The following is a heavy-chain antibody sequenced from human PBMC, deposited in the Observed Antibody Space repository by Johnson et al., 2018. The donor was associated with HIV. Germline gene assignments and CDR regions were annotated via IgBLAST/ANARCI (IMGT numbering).Heavy chain of an antibody. Sequence: QVQLVESGGGVVQPGRSLRLSCAASGFTFSSYWMSWVRQAPGKGLEWVALISYDGSNQYYADSVKGRFTISRDNSENTLYLQMNSLRTEDTAVYYCAKSTRGNWGSCFDIWGQGTTVTVSS. V-gene: IGHV3-30*18. CDR1: GFTFSSYW. J-gene: IGHJ3*02. D-gene: IGHD7-27*01. CDR2: ISYDGSNQ. CDR3: AKSTRGNWGSCFDI.